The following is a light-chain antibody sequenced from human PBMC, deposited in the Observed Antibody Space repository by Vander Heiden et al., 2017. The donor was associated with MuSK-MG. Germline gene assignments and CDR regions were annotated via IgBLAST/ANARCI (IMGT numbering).Light chain of an antibody. J-gene: IGKJ1*01. Sequence: DIQMTQSPSSLSASVGDRVTITCQASQDISSSLNWYQQKPGKAPKLLIYDASNLETGVPSRFSGSGSGTDFTFTISSLQPEDIATYYCQQDHILPWTFGQGTKVEVK. V-gene: IGKV1-33*01. CDR3: QQDHILPWT. CDR2: DAS. CDR1: QDISSS.